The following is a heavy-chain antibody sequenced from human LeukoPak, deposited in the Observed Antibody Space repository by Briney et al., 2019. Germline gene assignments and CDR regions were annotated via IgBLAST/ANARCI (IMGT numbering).Heavy chain of an antibody. V-gene: IGHV3-23*01. CDR2: ISGSGGST. D-gene: IGHD4-23*01. Sequence: GGSLRLSCAASGFTFSSYAMSWVRQAPGKGLEWVSAISGSGGSTYYADSVKGRFTISRDNSKNTLYLQMNSLRAEDTAVYYCAKDPHPLRWAYPEYLPTYFDYWGQGTLVTVSS. CDR3: AKDPHPLRWAYPEYLPTYFDY. J-gene: IGHJ4*02. CDR1: GFTFSSYA.